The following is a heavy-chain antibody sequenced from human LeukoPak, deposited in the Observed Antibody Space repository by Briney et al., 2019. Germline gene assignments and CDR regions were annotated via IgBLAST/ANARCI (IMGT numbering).Heavy chain of an antibody. CDR1: GGSISSYY. CDR2: IYTGGST. J-gene: IGHJ6*03. V-gene: IGHV4-4*07. D-gene: IGHD1-26*01. CDR3: ARDGSGSYYNYYYYYMDV. Sequence: SETLSLTCTVSGGSISSYYWSWIRQPAGKGLEWIGRIYTGGSTNYNPSLKSRVTMSVDTSKNQFSLKLSSVTAADTAVYYCARDGSGSYYNYYYYYMDVWGKGTTVTISS.